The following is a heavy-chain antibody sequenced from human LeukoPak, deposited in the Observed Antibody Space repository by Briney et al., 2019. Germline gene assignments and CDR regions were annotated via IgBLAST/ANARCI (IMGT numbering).Heavy chain of an antibody. CDR1: RGSIGSYY. J-gene: IGHJ4*02. Sequence: SETLSLTCAVSRGSIGSYYWGWVRQPPGRTLEWIAYIYSSGSTNYNPSLKGRVTISLDTSKSQFSLRLSSVTAADTAVYYCARQWGRCSGGTCSFDYWGPGTLVTVSS. CDR3: ARQWGRCSGGTCSFDY. D-gene: IGHD2-15*01. CDR2: IYSSGST. V-gene: IGHV4-59*08.